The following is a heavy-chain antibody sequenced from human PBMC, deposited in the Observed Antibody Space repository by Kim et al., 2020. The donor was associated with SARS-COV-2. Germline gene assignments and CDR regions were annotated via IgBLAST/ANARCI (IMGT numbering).Heavy chain of an antibody. J-gene: IGHJ4*02. D-gene: IGHD1-26*01. CDR3: ARVPIVGPTGDFDY. Sequence: ASVKVSCKASGYTFTGYYIHWVRQAPGQGLEWMGRINPNNGGTNYAQKFQGRVTMTRDTSISTAYMDLSSLRSDDTAVYYCARVPIVGPTGDFDYWGKGTLATVSS. CDR1: GYTFTGYY. CDR2: INPNNGGT. V-gene: IGHV1-2*06.